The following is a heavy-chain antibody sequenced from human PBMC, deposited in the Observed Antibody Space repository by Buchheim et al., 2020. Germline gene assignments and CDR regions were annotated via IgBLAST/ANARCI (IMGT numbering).Heavy chain of an antibody. CDR2: ISSSSSYI. CDR3: ARDGEIFGVVIDFYYYYGMDV. D-gene: IGHD3-3*01. V-gene: IGHV3-21*01. J-gene: IGHJ6*02. CDR1: GFTFSNYL. Sequence: EVPLVESGGGLVKPGGSLRLSCAASGFTFSNYLMDWVRQAPGTGLEWVSSISSSSSYIHYADSVKGRFTISRDNAKTSLYLQMNSLRAEDTAVYYCARDGEIFGVVIDFYYYYGMDVWGQGTT.